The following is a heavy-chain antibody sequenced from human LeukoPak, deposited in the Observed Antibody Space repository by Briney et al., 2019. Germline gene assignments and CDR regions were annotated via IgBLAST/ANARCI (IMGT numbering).Heavy chain of an antibody. CDR3: ARGANWGFDY. CDR2: ISYDGIDN. J-gene: IGHJ4*02. D-gene: IGHD7-27*01. Sequence: GKSLRLSRAASGFTFTSYAMHWVRQAPGKGLEWAAIISYDGIDNSYADSVKGRFTISRDNSKNTLYLQMNRLRAEDTAVYYCARGANWGFDYWGQGTLVTVSS. CDR1: GFTFTSYA. V-gene: IGHV3-30-3*01.